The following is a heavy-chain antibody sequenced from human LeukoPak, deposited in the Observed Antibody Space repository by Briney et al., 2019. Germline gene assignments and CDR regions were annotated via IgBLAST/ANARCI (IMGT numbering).Heavy chain of an antibody. CDR1: GGSISSYY. CDR2: IYYSGST. J-gene: IGHJ4*02. V-gene: IGHV4-59*01. Sequence: SETLSLTCTVSGGSISSYYWSWIRQPPGKGLEWIGYIYYSGSTNYNPSLKSRVTISVDTSKNQFSLKLSSVTAADTAVYYRARVGPPGYCTNGVCFYFDYWGRGTLVTVSS. D-gene: IGHD2-8*01. CDR3: ARVGPPGYCTNGVCFYFDY.